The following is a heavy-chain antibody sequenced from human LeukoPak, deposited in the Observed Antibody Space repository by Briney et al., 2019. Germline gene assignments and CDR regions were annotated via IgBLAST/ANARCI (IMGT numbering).Heavy chain of an antibody. V-gene: IGHV3-21*01. J-gene: IGHJ4*02. CDR3: ARYLLIFGVVLRGNFDY. CDR1: GFTFSSYS. Sequence: GGSLRLSCAASGFTFSSYSMNWVRQAPGKGLEGVSSISSSSSYIYYADSVKGRFTISRDNAKNALYLQRKNLRDEDRFVYYCARYLLIFGVVLRGNFDYWGQGTLVTVSS. CDR2: ISSSSSYI. D-gene: IGHD3-3*01.